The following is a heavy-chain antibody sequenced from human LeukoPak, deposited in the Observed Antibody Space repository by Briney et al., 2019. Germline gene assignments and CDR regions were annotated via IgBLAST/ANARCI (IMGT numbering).Heavy chain of an antibody. D-gene: IGHD2-15*01. Sequence: GGSLRLSCVASGFTFSSYAMGWVRQTPGKGLEWVSAISRDGINTKYADSVNGRFTVSKDNSRDTLYLQMRSLRADDTAIYYCVKGLVAGNQYFDSWGQGTLVTVSS. CDR3: VKGLVAGNQYFDS. V-gene: IGHV3-23*01. CDR1: GFTFSSYA. J-gene: IGHJ4*02. CDR2: ISRDGINT.